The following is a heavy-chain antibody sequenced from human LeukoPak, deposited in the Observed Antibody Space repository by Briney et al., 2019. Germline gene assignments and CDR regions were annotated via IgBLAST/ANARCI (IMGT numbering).Heavy chain of an antibody. J-gene: IGHJ4*02. CDR3: AKGPTTDYDSSSFDY. CDR1: GFTFDDYG. Sequence: SGGSLRLSCAASGFTFDDYGMSWVRQAPGKGLEWVSGINWNGGSTGYADSVKGRFTISRDNAKNSLYLQMNSLRAEDTALYYCAKGPTTDYDSSSFDYWGQGTLVTVSS. CDR2: INWNGGST. D-gene: IGHD3-22*01. V-gene: IGHV3-20*04.